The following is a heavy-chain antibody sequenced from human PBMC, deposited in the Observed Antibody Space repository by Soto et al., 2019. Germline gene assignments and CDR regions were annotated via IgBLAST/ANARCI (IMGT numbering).Heavy chain of an antibody. Sequence: PGGSLRLSCAASGFTFSIYWMHWVRQAPGKGLMWVSRINSDGSSTNYADSVKGRFTISRDNAKNTLYLQVNSLRAEDTAVYYCARVPLLLLGATDYFDYWGQGA. CDR2: INSDGSST. J-gene: IGHJ4*02. V-gene: IGHV3-74*01. CDR1: GFTFSIYW. CDR3: ARVPLLLLGATDYFDY. D-gene: IGHD1-26*01.